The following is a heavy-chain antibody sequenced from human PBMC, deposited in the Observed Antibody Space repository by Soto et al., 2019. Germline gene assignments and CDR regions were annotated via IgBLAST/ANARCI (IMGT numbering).Heavy chain of an antibody. CDR2: INGHTGST. CDR3: GRDGDQWDPRYLDY. CDR1: GNFCSKFG. Sequence: QVQLVQSGAEVKRPGASVKVSCKTPGNFCSKFGISWVRQAPGQGLEWMGWINGHTGSTNYAPKFRGRVTMTTDTSTGILYMELSSLTSDDTAGYYCGRDGDQWDPRYLDYWGQGTLVSV. D-gene: IGHD1-26*01. J-gene: IGHJ4*02. V-gene: IGHV1-18*01.